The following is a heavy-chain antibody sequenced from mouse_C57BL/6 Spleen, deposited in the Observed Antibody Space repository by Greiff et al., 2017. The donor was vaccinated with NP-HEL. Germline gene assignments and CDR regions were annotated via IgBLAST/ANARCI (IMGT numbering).Heavy chain of an antibody. CDR2: IYPGDGDT. D-gene: IGHD6-1*01. CDR1: GYAFSSSW. J-gene: IGHJ2*01. CDR3: ERGQPSFDY. V-gene: IGHV1-82*01. Sequence: QVQLQQSGPELVKPGASVKISCKASGYAFSSSWMNWVKQRPGKGLEWIGRIYPGDGDTNYNGKFKGKATLTADKSSSTAYMQLSSLTSEDSAVYFCERGQPSFDYWGQGTTLTDSS.